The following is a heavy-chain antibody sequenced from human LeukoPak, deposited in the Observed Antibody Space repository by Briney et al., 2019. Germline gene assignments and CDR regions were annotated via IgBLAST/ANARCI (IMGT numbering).Heavy chain of an antibody. J-gene: IGHJ2*01. CDR3: AIPRDGTTSYKWYFDL. Sequence: ASVKVSCKASGYTFTGYYMHWVRQAPGQGLEWMGIINPSGGSTNYAQKFQGRVTMARDKSTSTVYMELSSLRSEDTAVYYCAIPRDGTTSYKWYFDLWGRGTLVTVSS. V-gene: IGHV1-46*01. CDR1: GYTFTGYY. CDR2: INPSGGST. D-gene: IGHD4-17*01.